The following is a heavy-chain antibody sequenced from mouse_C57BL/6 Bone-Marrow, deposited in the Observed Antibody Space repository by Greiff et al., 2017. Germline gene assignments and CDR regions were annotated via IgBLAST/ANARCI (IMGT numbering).Heavy chain of an antibody. J-gene: IGHJ2*01. CDR2: IYPGNSDT. CDR1: GYTFTSYW. D-gene: IGHD1-1*01. V-gene: IGHV1-5*01. Sequence: EVQLQQSGTVLARPGASVKMSCKTSGYTFTSYWMHWVKQRPGQGLEWIGAIYPGNSDTSYNQTFKGKAKLTAVTSASTAYMELSSLTNEDSAVYYCTRRDHYYGSYFDYWGQGTTLTVSS. CDR3: TRRDHYYGSYFDY.